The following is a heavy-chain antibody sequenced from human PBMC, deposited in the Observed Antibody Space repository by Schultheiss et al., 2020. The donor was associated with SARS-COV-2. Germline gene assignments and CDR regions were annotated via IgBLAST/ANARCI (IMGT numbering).Heavy chain of an antibody. CDR2: IIPIFGTA. D-gene: IGHD3-10*01. J-gene: IGHJ4*02. CDR3: ASLMVRGVPTLNLREPPFDY. Sequence: SVKVSCKASGGTFSSYAISWVRQAPGQGLEWMGGIIPIFGTANYAQKFQGRVTITADESTSTAYMELSSLRSEDTAVYYCASLMVRGVPTLNLREPPFDYWGQGTLVTAS. CDR1: GGTFSSYA. V-gene: IGHV1-69*13.